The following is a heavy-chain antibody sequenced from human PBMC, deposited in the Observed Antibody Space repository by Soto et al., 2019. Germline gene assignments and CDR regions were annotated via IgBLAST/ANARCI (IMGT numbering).Heavy chain of an antibody. J-gene: IGHJ5*02. CDR2: ISYDGSNK. Sequence: QVQLVESGGGVVQPGRSLRLSCAASGFTFSTYGMHWVRQAPGKGLEWVAVISYDGSNKYYADSVKGRFTISRDNSKNTVYLQMTSLRAEDTAVYYCAKDDPPWGQGTLVTVSS. CDR3: AKDDPP. V-gene: IGHV3-30*18. CDR1: GFTFSTYG.